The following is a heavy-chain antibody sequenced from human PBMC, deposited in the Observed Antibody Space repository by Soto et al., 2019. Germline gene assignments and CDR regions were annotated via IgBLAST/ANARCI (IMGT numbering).Heavy chain of an antibody. D-gene: IGHD2-15*01. J-gene: IGHJ4*02. CDR3: AKDLLPQIDY. CDR1: GFTFSTYA. V-gene: IGHV3-23*01. CDR2: ISGSGGGT. Sequence: GGALRLSFAPSGFTFSTYAITSFRRARAQGLEGVSAISGSGGGTDYADSVKGRFTISRDNSKNTLYLQMNSLRAEDTAVYYCAKDLLPQIDYWGQGTLVTVSS.